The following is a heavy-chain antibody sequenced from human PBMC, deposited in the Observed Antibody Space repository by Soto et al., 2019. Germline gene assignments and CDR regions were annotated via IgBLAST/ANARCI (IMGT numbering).Heavy chain of an antibody. CDR3: AKDGRVAGYYYYGMDV. D-gene: IGHD1-26*01. V-gene: IGHV3-30*18. CDR2: ISYDGSNK. CDR1: GFTFSSYG. Sequence: GGSLRLSCAASGFTFSSYGMHWVRQAPGKGLEWVAVISYDGSNKYYADSVKGRFTISRDNSKNTLYLQMNSLRAEDTAVYYCAKDGRVAGYYYYGMDVWGQGTTVTVSS. J-gene: IGHJ6*02.